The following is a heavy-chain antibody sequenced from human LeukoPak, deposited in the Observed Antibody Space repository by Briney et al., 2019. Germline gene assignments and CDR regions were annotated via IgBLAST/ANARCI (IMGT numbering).Heavy chain of an antibody. D-gene: IGHD3-10*01. CDR1: GGSISSYY. J-gene: IGHJ5*02. CDR3: ARVTYGSGSYHWFDP. CDR2: IYYSGST. V-gene: IGHV4-59*01. Sequence: SETLPLTCTVSGGSISSYYWSWIRQPPGKGLEWIGYIYYSGSTNYNPSLKSRVTISVDTSKNQFSLKLSSVTAADTAVYYCARVTYGSGSYHWFDPWGQGTLVTVSS.